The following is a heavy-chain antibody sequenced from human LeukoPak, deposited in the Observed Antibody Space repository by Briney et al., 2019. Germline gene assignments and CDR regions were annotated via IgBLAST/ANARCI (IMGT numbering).Heavy chain of an antibody. CDR3: ARDGGREVVPAGIEDYYYGMDV. Sequence: PGGSLRLSCAASGFTFSSYRMHWVRQAPGKGREWVAVIWYDGSNKYYADSVKGRFTISRDNSKNTLYLQMNSLRVEDTAVYYCARDGGREVVPAGIEDYYYGMDVWGQGTTVTVSS. D-gene: IGHD2-2*02. J-gene: IGHJ6*02. CDR2: IWYDGSNK. V-gene: IGHV3-33*01. CDR1: GFTFSSYR.